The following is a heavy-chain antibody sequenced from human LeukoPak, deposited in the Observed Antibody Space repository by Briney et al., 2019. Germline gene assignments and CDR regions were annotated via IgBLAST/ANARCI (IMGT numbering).Heavy chain of an antibody. CDR1: GFTFTSYA. V-gene: IGHV3-23*01. CDR2: ISGSGSGGST. Sequence: GGSLRLSCAASGFTFTSYAMSWVRQAPGKGLEWVSGISGSGSGGSTYYADSVKGRFTISRDNSKNTLYLQMNSLRAEDTAVYYCARDLTIGHYYGSGSYFPGAFDIWGQGTMVTVSS. J-gene: IGHJ3*02. CDR3: ARDLTIGHYYGSGSYFPGAFDI. D-gene: IGHD3-10*01.